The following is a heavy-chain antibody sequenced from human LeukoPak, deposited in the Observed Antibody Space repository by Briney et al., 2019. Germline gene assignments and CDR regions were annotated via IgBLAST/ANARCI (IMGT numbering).Heavy chain of an antibody. CDR2: INGSGGST. CDR3: AKNYEDAFDI. D-gene: IGHD1-7*01. V-gene: IGHV3-23*01. J-gene: IGHJ3*02. CDR1: GFTFSSYA. Sequence: GGSLRLSCAASGFTFSSYAMSWVRQAPGKGLEWVSAINGSGGSTYYADSVKGRFTIPRDNSKNTLYLQMNSLRAEDTAVYYCAKNYEDAFDIWGQGTMVTVSS.